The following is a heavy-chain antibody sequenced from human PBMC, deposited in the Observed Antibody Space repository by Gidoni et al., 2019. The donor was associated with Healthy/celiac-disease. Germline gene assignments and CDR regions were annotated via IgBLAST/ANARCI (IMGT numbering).Heavy chain of an antibody. V-gene: IGHV3-11*01. D-gene: IGHD3-10*01. CDR1: GFTFSDYY. J-gene: IGHJ6*02. CDR3: ARDAHTRFRESYYYGMDV. CDR2: ISSSGSTI. Sequence: QVKPVESGGGLVKPGGSLRPSCAAFGFTFSDYYMSWVRQAPGKGLEWVSYISSSGSTIYYADSVKGRFTISRDNAKNSLYLQMNSLRAEDTAVYYCARDAHTRFRESYYYGMDVWGQGTTVTVSS.